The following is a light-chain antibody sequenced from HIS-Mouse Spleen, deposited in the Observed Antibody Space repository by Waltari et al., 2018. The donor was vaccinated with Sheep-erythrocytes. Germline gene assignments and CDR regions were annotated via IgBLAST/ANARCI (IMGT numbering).Light chain of an antibody. Sequence: SYELTQPPSVSVSPGQTARITCSGDALPKKYAYWYQQKSGQAPVLVIYEDSKRPSGIPVRCSGSSSGTMATLTISGAQVEDEADYYCYSTDSSGNHSWGVFGGGTKLTVL. CDR1: ALPKKY. CDR2: EDS. CDR3: YSTDSSGNHSWGV. V-gene: IGLV3-10*01. J-gene: IGLJ2*01.